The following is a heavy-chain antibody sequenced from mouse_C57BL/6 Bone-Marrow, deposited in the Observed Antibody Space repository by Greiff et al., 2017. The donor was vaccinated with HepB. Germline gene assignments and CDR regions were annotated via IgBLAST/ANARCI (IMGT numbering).Heavy chain of an antibody. Sequence: QVQLKQPGAELVKPGASVKLSCKASGYTFTSYWMHWVKQRPGQGLELIGMIHPNSGSTNYNEKFKSKATLTVDKSSSTAYMQLSSLTSEDSAVYYCARGVPWFAYWGQGTLVTVSA. CDR1: GYTFTSYW. V-gene: IGHV1-64*01. J-gene: IGHJ3*01. CDR3: ARGVPWFAY. CDR2: IHPNSGST.